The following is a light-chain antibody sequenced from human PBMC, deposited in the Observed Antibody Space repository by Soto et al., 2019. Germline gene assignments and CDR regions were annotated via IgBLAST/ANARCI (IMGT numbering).Light chain of an antibody. CDR3: QQYGSSPFT. Sequence: EIVMTQSPVTLSASPGESATLSCRASQSVDNNVDWYQQKPGQSPRLLIYGASSRPTGIPDRFSGSGSGTDFTLAISRLEPEDFALYYCQQYGSSPFTFGGGTKVDIK. CDR2: GAS. CDR1: QSVDNN. V-gene: IGKV3-20*01. J-gene: IGKJ4*01.